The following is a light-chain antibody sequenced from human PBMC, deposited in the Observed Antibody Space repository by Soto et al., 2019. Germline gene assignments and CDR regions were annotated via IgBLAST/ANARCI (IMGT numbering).Light chain of an antibody. J-gene: IGLJ1*01. CDR1: SSDVGSYNL. V-gene: IGLV2-23*02. CDR3: CSYASSSTPYV. Sequence: QSALTQPASVSGSPGQSITISCTGTSSDVGSYNLVSWYQQHPGKAPKLIIYEVSKRPSGVSNRFSGSKSGNTASLTISGLQAEDEADYYCCSYASSSTPYVFGTGTKLTVL. CDR2: EVS.